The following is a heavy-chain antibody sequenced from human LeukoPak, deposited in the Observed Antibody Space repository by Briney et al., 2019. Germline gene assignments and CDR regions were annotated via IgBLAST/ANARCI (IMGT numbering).Heavy chain of an antibody. V-gene: IGHV3-23*01. CDR1: GFTFSSYP. CDR2: ISGRSTKT. Sequence: GGSLRLSCAASGFTFSSYPMYWVRRALGKGLEWVSAISGRSTKTYYADSVKGRFTISRDDSKNTLFLQMNSLRAEDTAVYYCASGRGLPFNYWGQGTLVTVSS. D-gene: IGHD1-26*01. CDR3: ASGRGLPFNY. J-gene: IGHJ4*02.